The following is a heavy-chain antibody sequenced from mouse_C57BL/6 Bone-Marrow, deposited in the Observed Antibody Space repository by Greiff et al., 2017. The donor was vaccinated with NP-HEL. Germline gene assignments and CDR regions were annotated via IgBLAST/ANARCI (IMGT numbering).Heavy chain of an antibody. CDR2: IYPRSGNT. J-gene: IGHJ1*03. V-gene: IGHV1-81*01. Sequence: LVESGAELARPGASVKLSCKASGYTFTSYGISWVKQRTGQGLEWIGEIYPRSGNTYYNEKFKGKATLTADKSSSTAYMELRSLTSDDSAVYFCARWGSSNYWYFDVWGTGTTVTVSS. D-gene: IGHD1-1*01. CDR3: ARWGSSNYWYFDV. CDR1: GYTFTSYG.